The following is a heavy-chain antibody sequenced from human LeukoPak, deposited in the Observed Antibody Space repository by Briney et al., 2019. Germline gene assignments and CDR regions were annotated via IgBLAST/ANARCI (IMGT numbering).Heavy chain of an antibody. CDR1: GVSFGGYY. CDR3: ARVPKYFDL. V-gene: IGHV4-34*01. J-gene: IGHJ2*01. CDR2: INHSGST. Sequence: SETLSLTCAVYGVSFGGYYWSWIRQPPGKGLEWIGEINHSGSTNYNPSLKSRVTISVDTSKNQFSLKLSSVTAADTAVYYCARVPKYFDLWGRGTLVTVSS.